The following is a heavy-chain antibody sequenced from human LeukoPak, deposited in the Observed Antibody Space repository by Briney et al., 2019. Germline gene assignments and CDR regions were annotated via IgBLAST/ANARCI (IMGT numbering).Heavy chain of an antibody. CDR3: ARDHPRWLQSDY. V-gene: IGHV4-4*07. D-gene: IGHD5-24*01. Sequence: SQTLSVTCTVSGGSISSYYWSWIRQPAGKGLEWIGRIYTSGSTNYNPSLKSRVTMSVDTSKNQFSLKLSSVTAADTAVYYCARDHPRWLQSDYWGQGTLVTVSS. J-gene: IGHJ4*02. CDR2: IYTSGST. CDR1: GGSISSYY.